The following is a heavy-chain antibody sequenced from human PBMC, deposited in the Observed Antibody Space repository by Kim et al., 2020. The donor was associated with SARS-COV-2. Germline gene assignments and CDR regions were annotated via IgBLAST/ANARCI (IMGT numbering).Heavy chain of an antibody. CDR1: GFTFSSYA. CDR3: AKVDTLELQLWPTSPPDY. V-gene: IGHV3-23*01. CDR2: ISGSGGST. Sequence: GGSLRLSCAASGFTFSSYAMSWVRQAPGKGLEGVSAISGSGGSTYYADSVKGRFTISRDNSKNTLYLQMNSLRAEDTAVYYCAKVDTLELQLWPTSPPDYWGQGTLVTVSS. J-gene: IGHJ4*02. D-gene: IGHD5-18*01.